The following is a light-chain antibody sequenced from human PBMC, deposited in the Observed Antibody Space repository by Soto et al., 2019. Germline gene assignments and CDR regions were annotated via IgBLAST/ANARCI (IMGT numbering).Light chain of an antibody. Sequence: EIVMTQSPAALSVSAGDAATLSCRASQSVHSRLAWYQQKPGQAPRLLIYGASTRATGTPPRFRGSGSGTEFTLTISSLQSEDFAVYYCQQYDDWPPWTFGGGTKVDIK. J-gene: IGKJ4*02. CDR3: QQYDDWPPWT. CDR2: GAS. V-gene: IGKV3-15*01. CDR1: QSVHSR.